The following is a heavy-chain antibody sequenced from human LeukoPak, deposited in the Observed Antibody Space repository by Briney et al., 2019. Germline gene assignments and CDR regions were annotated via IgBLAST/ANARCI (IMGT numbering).Heavy chain of an antibody. Sequence: PSETLSLTCTLSGGSISSYYWSWIRQPPGKGLEWIGYIYYSGSTTHNPSLQSRVTISVDTSKNQFSLKLSSVTAADTAVYYCARALTRGNFDYWGQGTLVTVSS. CDR1: GGSISSYY. CDR3: ARALTRGNFDY. D-gene: IGHD5-12*01. J-gene: IGHJ4*02. CDR2: IYYSGST. V-gene: IGHV4-59*08.